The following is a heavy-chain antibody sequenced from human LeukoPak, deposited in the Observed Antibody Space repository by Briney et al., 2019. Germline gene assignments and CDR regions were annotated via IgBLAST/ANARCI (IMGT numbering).Heavy chain of an antibody. J-gene: IGHJ4*02. V-gene: IGHV3-23*01. Sequence: SGGSLRLSCAASGFTFSSYAMSWVRQAPGKGLEWVSSINTSGGDTYYADSVKGRFTISRDNSKNTLYLQMNSLRAEDTAVYYCARDDYDSTAHGYWGQGTLVTVSS. CDR1: GFTFSSYA. D-gene: IGHD3-22*01. CDR3: ARDDYDSTAHGY. CDR2: INTSGGDT.